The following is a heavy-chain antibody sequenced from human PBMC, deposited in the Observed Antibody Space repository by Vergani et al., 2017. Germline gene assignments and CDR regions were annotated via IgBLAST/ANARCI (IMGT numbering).Heavy chain of an antibody. J-gene: IGHJ6*02. CDR3: ARDLVVGATYYYYGMDV. CDR1: GYTFTGYY. CDR2: INPNSGGT. Sequence: QVQLVQSGAEVKKPGASVKVSCKASGYTFTGYYMHWVRQAPGQGLEWMGWINPNSGGTNYAQKFQGRVTMTRDTSISTAYMGLSRLRSDDTAVYYCARDLVVGATYYYYGMDVWGQGTTVTVSS. D-gene: IGHD1-26*01. V-gene: IGHV1-2*02.